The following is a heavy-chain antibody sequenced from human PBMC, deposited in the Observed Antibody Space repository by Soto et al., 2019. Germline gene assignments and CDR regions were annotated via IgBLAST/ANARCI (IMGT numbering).Heavy chain of an antibody. V-gene: IGHV1-2*02. J-gene: IGHJ3*02. D-gene: IGHD6-13*01. CDR2: INPNSGGT. Sequence: GASVKVSCKASGYTFTGYYMHWVRQAPGQGLEWMGWINPNSGGTNYAQKFQGRVTMTRDTSISTAYMELSRLRSDDTAVYYCARVRGIGSSSRYIGAHNAFDIWGQGTMVTVSS. CDR1: GYTFTGYY. CDR3: ARVRGIGSSSRYIGAHNAFDI.